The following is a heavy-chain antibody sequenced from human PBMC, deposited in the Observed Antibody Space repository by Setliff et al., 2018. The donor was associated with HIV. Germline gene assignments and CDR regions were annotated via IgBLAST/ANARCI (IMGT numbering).Heavy chain of an antibody. CDR2: IWHDGSNE. J-gene: IGHJ6*03. CDR3: VKEAYSNTWNYYYYYIDV. Sequence: GGSLRLSCAASGFTFSTYGMHWVRQAPGRGLEWVAVIWHDGSNENYADSVKGRFTISRDNAKNTLYLQMSSLRVDDTAVYYCVKEAYSNTWNYYYYYIDVWGKGTTVTVSS. CDR1: GFTFSTYG. V-gene: IGHV3-30*02. D-gene: IGHD6-13*01.